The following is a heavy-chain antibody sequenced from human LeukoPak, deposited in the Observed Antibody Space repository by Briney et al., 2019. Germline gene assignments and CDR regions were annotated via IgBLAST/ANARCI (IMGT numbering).Heavy chain of an antibody. CDR3: ARYSGESNWFDP. V-gene: IGHV4-34*01. CDR2: INHNGST. CDR1: GGCFSDYY. Sequence: KPSETLSLTCAVYGGCFSDYYWSWIRQPPDKGLEWIGEINHNGSTNYNPSLKSRVTMSVDTSKNQFSLKLISVTAADTAVYYCARYSGESNWFDPWGQGTLVIVSS. D-gene: IGHD3-10*01. J-gene: IGHJ5*02.